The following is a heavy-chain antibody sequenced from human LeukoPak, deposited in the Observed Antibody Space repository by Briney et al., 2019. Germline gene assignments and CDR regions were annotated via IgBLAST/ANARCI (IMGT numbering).Heavy chain of an antibody. V-gene: IGHV3-30*03. CDR3: ARATTYYYGSGSSIDY. CDR1: GFTFSSYG. J-gene: IGHJ4*02. CDR2: ISYDGSNK. Sequence: GGSLRLSCAASGFTFSSYGMHWVRQAPGKGLEWVAVISYDGSNKYYADSVKGRFTISRDNSKNTLYLQMGSLRAEDMAVYYCARATTYYYGSGSSIDYWGQGTLVTVSS. D-gene: IGHD3-10*01.